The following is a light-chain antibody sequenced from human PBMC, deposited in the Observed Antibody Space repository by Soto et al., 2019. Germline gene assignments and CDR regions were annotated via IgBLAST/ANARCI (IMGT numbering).Light chain of an antibody. Sequence: EFVLTQSPATLSLSPGERATLSCRASQIVSSYLAWYQQKPGQAPRLLIYDASNRATGIPARFSGTGSGTDFTLTINNLEPEDFAVYYCQVRTNWSIAFGRGTRLEI. J-gene: IGKJ5*01. V-gene: IGKV3-11*01. CDR1: QIVSSY. CDR3: QVRTNWSIA. CDR2: DAS.